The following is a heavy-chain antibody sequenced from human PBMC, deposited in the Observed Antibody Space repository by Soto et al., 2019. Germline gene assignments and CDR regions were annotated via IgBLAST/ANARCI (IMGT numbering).Heavy chain of an antibody. CDR3: ARGSYGSGSYHYYYYGMDV. J-gene: IGHJ6*02. Sequence: SETLSLTCTVSGGSSSSYDWSWIRQPPGKGLEWIGYIYYSGSTNYNPSLKSRVTISVDTSKNQFSLKLSSVTAADTAVYYCARGSYGSGSYHYYYYGMDVWGQGTTVTVSS. CDR1: GGSSSSYD. CDR2: IYYSGST. D-gene: IGHD3-10*01. V-gene: IGHV4-59*01.